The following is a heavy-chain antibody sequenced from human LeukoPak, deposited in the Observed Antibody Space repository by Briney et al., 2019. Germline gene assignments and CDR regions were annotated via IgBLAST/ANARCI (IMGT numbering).Heavy chain of an antibody. Sequence: SVKVSCKASGGTFSSYAISWVRQAPGQGLEWMGGIIPIFGTANYAQKFQGRVTITADKSTSTAYMELSSLRSEDTAVYYCARGGGTTVAPAGYYYYYTDVWGKGTTVTVSS. CDR3: ARGGGTTVAPAGYYYYYTDV. V-gene: IGHV1-69*06. J-gene: IGHJ6*03. D-gene: IGHD4-23*01. CDR2: IIPIFGTA. CDR1: GGTFSSYA.